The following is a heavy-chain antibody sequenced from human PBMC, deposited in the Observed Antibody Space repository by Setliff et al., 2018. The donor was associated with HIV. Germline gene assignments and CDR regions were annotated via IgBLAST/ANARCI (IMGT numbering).Heavy chain of an antibody. CDR3: ARDSSGTYTQDDDALDL. CDR2: LSGSGGST. Sequence: HPGGSLRLSCAASELTFSNYAMTWVRQAPGKGLEWVSSLSGSGGSTYYADSVKGRFTISRDNAKNTLFLQMNSLRAEDTAMYYCARDSSGTYTQDDDALDLWGQGTMVTVSS. CDR1: ELTFSNYA. J-gene: IGHJ3*01. V-gene: IGHV3-23*01. D-gene: IGHD1-26*01.